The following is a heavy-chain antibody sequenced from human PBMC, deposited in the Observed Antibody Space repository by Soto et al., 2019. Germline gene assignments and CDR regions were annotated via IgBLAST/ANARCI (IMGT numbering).Heavy chain of an antibody. D-gene: IGHD4-17*01. J-gene: IGHJ4*02. CDR3: ARVGDYGDYVFDY. CDR2: IYHSGST. V-gene: IGHV4-30-2*01. CDR1: GGSISSGGYS. Sequence: SETLSLTCAVSGGSISSGGYSLSWIRKPPGKGLEWIGYIYHSGSTYYNPSLKSRVTISVDRSKNQFSLKLSSVTAADTAVYYCARVGDYGDYVFDYWGQGTRVTVSS.